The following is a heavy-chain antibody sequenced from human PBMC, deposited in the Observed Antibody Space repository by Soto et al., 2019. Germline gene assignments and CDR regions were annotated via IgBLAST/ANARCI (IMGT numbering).Heavy chain of an antibody. Sequence: GGSLRLSSAASGFTFSSYWMHWVRQAPGEGLVWVSRINTDGSSTSYADSVKGRFTISRDNAKNTLYLQMNSLRTEDTAVYYCARQASFDYWGRGTLVTVPQ. V-gene: IGHV3-74*01. J-gene: IGHJ4*02. CDR1: GFTFSSYW. CDR2: INTDGSST. CDR3: ARQASFDY.